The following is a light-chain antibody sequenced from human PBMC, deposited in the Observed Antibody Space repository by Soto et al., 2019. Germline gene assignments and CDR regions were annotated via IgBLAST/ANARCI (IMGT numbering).Light chain of an antibody. J-gene: IGKJ1*01. Sequence: IVMTQSPATLSVSPGERATLSCRAGQSIDSKLAWYQRRPGQAPRLLIYAASTRATGIPARFSGSGSGTEFTLTISGLQSEDFGVYYCQQYKSWRTFGQGTKVDIK. V-gene: IGKV3-15*01. CDR2: AAS. CDR1: QSIDSK. CDR3: QQYKSWRT.